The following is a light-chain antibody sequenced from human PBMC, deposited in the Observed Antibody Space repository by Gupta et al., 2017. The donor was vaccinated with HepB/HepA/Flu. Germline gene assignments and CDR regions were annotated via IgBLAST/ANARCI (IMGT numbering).Light chain of an antibody. CDR3: QSFDGSLNGVV. V-gene: IGLV1-40*01. Sequence: QSVLTQPPSVSGAPGQRVTLPCTGSDSNIGAIYDVHWYQKLPGTAPKLLIYANTNRPSGVPDRFSGSRSGTSASLAITGLQAEDEADYYCQSFDGSLNGVVFGGGTKLTVL. J-gene: IGLJ2*01. CDR2: ANT. CDR1: DSNIGAIYD.